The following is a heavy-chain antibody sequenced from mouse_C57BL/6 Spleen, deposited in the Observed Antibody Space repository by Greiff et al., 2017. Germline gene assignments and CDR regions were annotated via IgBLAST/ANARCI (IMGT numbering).Heavy chain of an antibody. CDR1: GYTFTSYW. CDR3: ALYDGAMDY. J-gene: IGHJ4*01. Sequence: QVQLQQSGAELVKPGASVKLSCKASGYTFTSYWMQWVKQRPGQGLEWIGEIDPSDRYTNYNQKFKGKATFTVDTASSTAYMQLSSLTSEDSAVYYCALYDGAMDYWGQGTSVTVSS. CDR2: IDPSDRYT. V-gene: IGHV1-50*01. D-gene: IGHD2-12*01.